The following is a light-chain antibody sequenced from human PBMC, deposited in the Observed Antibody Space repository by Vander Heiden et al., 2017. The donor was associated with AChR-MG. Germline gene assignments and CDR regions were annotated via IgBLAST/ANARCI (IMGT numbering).Light chain of an antibody. CDR1: QDISNY. CDR3: QQLNINLPLT. CDR2: NAS. J-gene: IGKJ4*01. Sequence: IQLTQSPSSLSASVGHRVTISCRASQDISNYLAWYQQKPGKAPKLLIYNASTLKSGVPARFSGSGSGTDFTLTISSLQPEDFATYYCQQLNINLPLTFGGGTKVDIK. V-gene: IGKV1-9*01.